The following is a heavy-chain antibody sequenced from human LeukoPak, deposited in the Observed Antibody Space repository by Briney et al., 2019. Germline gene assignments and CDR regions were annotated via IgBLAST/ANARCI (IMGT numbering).Heavy chain of an antibody. D-gene: IGHD3-22*01. CDR1: GYSITSGFY. CDR2: IYHSGRT. CDR3: ARANYYDNGGYSRGAFDI. Sequence: SETLSLTCTVSGYSITSGFYWGWIRQPPGKGLEWIGSIYHSGRTYYNPSLKSRVTISVDTSKNQFSLKLTSVTAADTALYYCARANYYDNGGYSRGAFDIWGPGTMVTVSS. V-gene: IGHV4-38-2*02. J-gene: IGHJ3*02.